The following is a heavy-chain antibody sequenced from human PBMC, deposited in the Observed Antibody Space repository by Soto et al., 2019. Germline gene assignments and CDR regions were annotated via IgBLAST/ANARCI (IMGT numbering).Heavy chain of an antibody. Sequence: PGGSLRLSCAASGFTFSSYSMNWVRQAPGKGLEWVSSISSSSSYIYYADSVKGRFTISRDNAKNSLYLQMNSLRAEDTAVYYCARDEGYYYDSKTPHYGMDVWGQGTTVTVSS. J-gene: IGHJ6*02. CDR2: ISSSSSYI. V-gene: IGHV3-21*01. CDR3: ARDEGYYYDSKTPHYGMDV. CDR1: GFTFSSYS. D-gene: IGHD3-22*01.